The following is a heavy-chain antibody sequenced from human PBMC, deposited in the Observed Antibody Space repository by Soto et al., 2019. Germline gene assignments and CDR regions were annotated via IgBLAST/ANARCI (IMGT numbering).Heavy chain of an antibody. Sequence: PGGSLSLSSSASGFTLSIYAMHWARQAPGKGLEYVSSISTNGGSTDYADSVKGRFTISRDNSKNTVYLQMSSLSAEDTALYYCAKDIEPALYDSSGYALDYWGQGT. D-gene: IGHD3-22*01. J-gene: IGHJ4*02. CDR3: AKDIEPALYDSSGYALDY. CDR1: GFTLSIYA. CDR2: ISTNGGST. V-gene: IGHV3-64D*06.